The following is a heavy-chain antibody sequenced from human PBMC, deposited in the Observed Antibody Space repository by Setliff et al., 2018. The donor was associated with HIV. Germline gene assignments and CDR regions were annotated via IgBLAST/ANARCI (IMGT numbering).Heavy chain of an antibody. V-gene: IGHV5-51*01. CDR3: ASGSGIDWFDP. CDR1: GYRFTSYW. CDR2: IYLGDSDN. J-gene: IGHJ5*02. D-gene: IGHD3-10*01. Sequence: GESLKISCKGSGYRFTSYWIDWVRQTPGKGLEWMGIIYLGDSDNRYSPSFQGQVTISADKSTSTAYLQWTSLKASDSAMYYCASGSGIDWFDPWGQGTLVTVSS.